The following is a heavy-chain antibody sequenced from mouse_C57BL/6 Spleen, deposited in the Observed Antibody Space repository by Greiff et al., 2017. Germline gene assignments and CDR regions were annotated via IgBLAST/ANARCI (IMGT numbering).Heavy chain of an antibody. CDR3: ARRSSTVVAEDY. V-gene: IGHV1-81*01. J-gene: IGHJ4*01. Sequence: QVQLKESGAELARPGASVKLSCKASGYTFTSYGISWVKQRTGQGLEWIGEIYPRSGNTYYNEKFKGKATLTADKSSSTAYMALRSLTSEDSAVYFCARRSSTVVAEDYWGQGTSVTVSS. D-gene: IGHD1-1*01. CDR2: IYPRSGNT. CDR1: GYTFTSYG.